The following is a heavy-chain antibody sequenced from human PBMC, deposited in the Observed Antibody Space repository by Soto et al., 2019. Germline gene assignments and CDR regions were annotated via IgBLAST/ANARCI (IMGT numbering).Heavy chain of an antibody. CDR2: MNPNSGNT. Sequence: ASVKVSCKASGYTFTSYDINWVRQATGQGLEWMGWMNPNSGNTGYAQKFQGRVTMTRNTSISTAYMELSSLRSEDMAVYYCARRCSGGSCYPRANGMDVWGQGTTVTVSS. V-gene: IGHV1-8*01. CDR1: GYTFTSYD. CDR3: ARRCSGGSCYPRANGMDV. J-gene: IGHJ6*02. D-gene: IGHD2-15*01.